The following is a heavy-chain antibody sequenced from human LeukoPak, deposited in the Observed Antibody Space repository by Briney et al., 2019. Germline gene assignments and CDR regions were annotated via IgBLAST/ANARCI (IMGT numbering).Heavy chain of an antibody. D-gene: IGHD2-2*01. CDR1: GFTFSDFW. CDR2: INKDGSDK. CDR3: ARDRCSSTSCRRFDY. Sequence: GGSLRLSCAASGFTFSDFWVEWFRQAPGKGLEWVANINKDGSDKYYMDSVTGRFSISRDNAKNSLYLQMNSLRAEDTAVYYCARDRCSSTSCRRFDYWGQGTLVTVSS. V-gene: IGHV3-7*01. J-gene: IGHJ4*02.